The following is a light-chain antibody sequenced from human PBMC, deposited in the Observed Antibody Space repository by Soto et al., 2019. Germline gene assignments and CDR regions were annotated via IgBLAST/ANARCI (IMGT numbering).Light chain of an antibody. J-gene: IGKJ1*01. CDR1: RGISIN. Sequence: EIVLTQSPGTLSLSPGERVTLSCRASRGISINLAWYQQRPGQAPRLLIYGASTRATGVPTRFSGSGSGTDFTLTISRLEPEDFAVYYCQHYGASPWTFGQGTKVDI. V-gene: IGKV3-20*01. CDR3: QHYGASPWT. CDR2: GAS.